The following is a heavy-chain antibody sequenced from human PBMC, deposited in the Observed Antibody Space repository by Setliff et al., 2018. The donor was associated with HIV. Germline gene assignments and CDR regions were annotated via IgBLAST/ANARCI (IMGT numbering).Heavy chain of an antibody. CDR3: TREVAY. Sequence: PSETLSLTCTVSGGSISSHYWSWTRQPPGKGLEWIGSINYSGNTYHSPSLKTRVTMSVDTSKRQFSLKLSSVTAADTAFYYCTREVAYLGQGMLVTVSS. CDR2: INYSGNT. CDR1: GGSISSHY. D-gene: IGHD2-15*01. V-gene: IGHV4-4*08. J-gene: IGHJ4*02.